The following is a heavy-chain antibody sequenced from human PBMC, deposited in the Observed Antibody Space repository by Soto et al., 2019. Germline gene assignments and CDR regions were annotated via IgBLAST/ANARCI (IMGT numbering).Heavy chain of an antibody. CDR1: GGSVSSAGYY. D-gene: IGHD2-2*01. CDR2: IDYSGST. V-gene: IGHV4-31*03. CDR3: ARATPAGSADF. J-gene: IGHJ4*02. Sequence: SETLSLTCTVSGGSVSSAGYYWSWIRQHPGGGLEWMGYIDYSGSTDYNPSLKSRVTISADTSKNQFSLRLTSVTAADTAVYFCARATPAGSADFWGQGTLVTVSS.